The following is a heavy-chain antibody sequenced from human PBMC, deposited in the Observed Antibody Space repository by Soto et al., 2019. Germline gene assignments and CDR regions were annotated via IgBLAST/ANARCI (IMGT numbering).Heavy chain of an antibody. J-gene: IGHJ6*02. CDR1: GFSFHSYG. D-gene: IGHD3-10*02. CDR2: IWYDGSKK. CDR3: ARGVSDYVRARPSGYYHGVAV. V-gene: IGHV3-33*01. Sequence: QVQLMESGGGVVQPGRSLRLSCAASGFSFHSYGMHWVRQAPGKGLEWVAVIWYDGSKKEFADSVKGRFTISRDNSKNTMYPEMGSLRVEDTAIHFCARGVSDYVRARPSGYYHGVAVWGQGTRVIVSS.